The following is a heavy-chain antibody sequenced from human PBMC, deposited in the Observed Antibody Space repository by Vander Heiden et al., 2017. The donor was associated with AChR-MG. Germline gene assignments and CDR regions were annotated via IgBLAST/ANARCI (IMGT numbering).Heavy chain of an antibody. D-gene: IGHD3-3*01. CDR1: GGSISSGGYY. V-gene: IGHV4-31*03. Sequence: QVQLQESGPGLVKPSQTLSLTCTVSGGSISSGGYYCSWIRQHPGKGLEWIGYIYYSGSTYYNPSLKSRVTISVDTSKNQFSLKLSSVTAADTAVYYCARVKGSADFWSVVYYFDYWGQGTLVTVSS. CDR2: IYYSGST. J-gene: IGHJ4*02. CDR3: ARVKGSADFWSVVYYFDY.